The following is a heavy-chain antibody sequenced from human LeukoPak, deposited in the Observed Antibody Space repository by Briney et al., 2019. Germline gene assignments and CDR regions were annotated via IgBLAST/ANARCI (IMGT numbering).Heavy chain of an antibody. Sequence: GASVKVSCKTSGYTFRSSGISWVRQAPGRGLEWMGWISAVNGDIHPAQKFQDRVTLTTDTSTSTAYMELRSLRSDDTAVYYCARDGLHYYDSKDFQHWGQGTLVTVSS. CDR2: ISAVNGDI. J-gene: IGHJ1*01. CDR3: ARDGLHYYDSKDFQH. D-gene: IGHD3-22*01. CDR1: GYTFRSSG. V-gene: IGHV1-18*01.